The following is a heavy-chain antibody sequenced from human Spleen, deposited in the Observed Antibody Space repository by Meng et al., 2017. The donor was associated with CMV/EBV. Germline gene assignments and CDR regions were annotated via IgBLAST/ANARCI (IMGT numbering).Heavy chain of an antibody. D-gene: IGHD6-6*01. Sequence: SETLSLTCAVYGGSFSGYYWSWIRQPPGKGLEWIGEINHSGSTNYNPSLKSRVTISVDTSKNHFSLKLSSVTAADTAVYYCARVPAARRYYYGMDVWGQGTTVTVSS. V-gene: IGHV4-34*01. CDR3: ARVPAARRYYYGMDV. J-gene: IGHJ6*02. CDR2: INHSGST. CDR1: GGSFSGYY.